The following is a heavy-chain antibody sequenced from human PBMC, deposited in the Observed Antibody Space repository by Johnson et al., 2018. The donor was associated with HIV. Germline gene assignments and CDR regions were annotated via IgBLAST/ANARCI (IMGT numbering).Heavy chain of an antibody. Sequence: VQLVESGGGLVQPGRSLRLSCSASGFTFGAYALSWFRQAPGKGLEWVGFIRSKAYGGTTEYAASVKGRFTIPRDDSQNIAYLQMNSLKTEDTAMYYCARALHYIAAAPWGAFDIWGQGTMVTVSS. V-gene: IGHV3-49*03. CDR1: GFTFGAYA. J-gene: IGHJ3*02. CDR3: ARALHYIAAAPWGAFDI. CDR2: IRSKAYGGTT. D-gene: IGHD6-13*01.